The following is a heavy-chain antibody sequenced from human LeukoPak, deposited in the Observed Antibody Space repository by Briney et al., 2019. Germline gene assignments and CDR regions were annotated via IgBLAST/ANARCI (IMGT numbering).Heavy chain of an antibody. J-gene: IGHJ4*02. Sequence: GGSLRLSCAASGFTFSHYWMSWVRQAPGKGLERVASIKQDGRQKYYGDSVKGRFTISRDNAKNSLYLQMNSLRAEDTAFYYCATDDNSWPLDYWGQGTLVTVSS. CDR2: IKQDGRQK. CDR3: ATDDNSWPLDY. V-gene: IGHV3-7*01. CDR1: GFTFSHYW. D-gene: IGHD6-13*01.